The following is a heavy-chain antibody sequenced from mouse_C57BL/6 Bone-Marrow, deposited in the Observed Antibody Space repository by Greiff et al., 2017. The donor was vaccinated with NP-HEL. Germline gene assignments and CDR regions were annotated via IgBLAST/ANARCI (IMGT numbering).Heavy chain of an antibody. D-gene: IGHD4-1*01. CDR1: GFTFSSYA. V-gene: IGHV5-4*01. CDR3: ARVVGLTGTNYFDY. J-gene: IGHJ2*01. CDR2: ISDGGSYT. Sequence: EVQGVESGGGLVKPGGSLKLSCAASGFTFSSYAMSWVRQTPEKRLEWVATISDGGSYTYYPDNVKGRFTISRDNAKNNLYLQMSHLKSEDTAMYYCARVVGLTGTNYFDYWGQGTTLTVSS.